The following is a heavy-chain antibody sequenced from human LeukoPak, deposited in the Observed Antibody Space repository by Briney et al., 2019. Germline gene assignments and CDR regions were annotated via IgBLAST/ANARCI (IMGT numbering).Heavy chain of an antibody. Sequence: SQTLSLTCTVSGDSITSGSFYLSWIRQPAGRGLEWIGRIYTSGRTDYNPSLKSRVTMSVDTSKSDFSLNLSSVTATDRAVYHCARDPTGHGFYFDYWGQGIQVTVSS. CDR2: IYTSGRT. J-gene: IGHJ4*02. CDR1: GDSITSGSFY. D-gene: IGHD3-9*01. V-gene: IGHV4-61*02. CDR3: ARDPTGHGFYFDY.